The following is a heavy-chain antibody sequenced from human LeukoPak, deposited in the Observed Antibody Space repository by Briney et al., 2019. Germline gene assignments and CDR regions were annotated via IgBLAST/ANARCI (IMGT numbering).Heavy chain of an antibody. Sequence: GGSLRLSCAASGFTFSSYGMHWVRQAPGKGLEWVAVISYDVGKKYYADSVKGRFTISRDNSKNTLYLQMNSLRAEDTAVYYCAKDRSGYDLEIDPWGQGTLVTVSS. CDR3: AKDRSGYDLEIDP. CDR1: GFTFSSYG. CDR2: ISYDVGKK. J-gene: IGHJ5*02. V-gene: IGHV3-30*18. D-gene: IGHD5-12*01.